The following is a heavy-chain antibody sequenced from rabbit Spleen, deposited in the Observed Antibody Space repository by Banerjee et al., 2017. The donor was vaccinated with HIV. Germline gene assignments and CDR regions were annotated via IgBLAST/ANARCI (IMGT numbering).Heavy chain of an antibody. J-gene: IGHJ4*01. Sequence: QEQLEESGGGLVQPEGSLTLTCKASGLDFSSSYWICWVRQAPGKGLEWIGCIYTGSGSTYYASWAKGRFTISKTSSTTVTLDMTSLTAADTATYFCARSDNSVGYYSNLGGPGTLVTVS. CDR3: ARSDNSVGYYSNL. CDR2: IYTGSGST. D-gene: IGHD1-1*01. V-gene: IGHV1S45*01. CDR1: GLDFSSSYW.